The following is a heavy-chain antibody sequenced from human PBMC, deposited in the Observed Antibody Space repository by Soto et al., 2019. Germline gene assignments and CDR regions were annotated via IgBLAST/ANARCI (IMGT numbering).Heavy chain of an antibody. Sequence: GGSLRLSCAASGFTFSSYAMSWVRQAPGKGLEWVSTISGSGDSTYYADSVKGRFTISRDNSRNTLYLQMNSLRAEDTAVYYCAKALRYFDWLLRPWTSMDVWGQGTTVTVSS. CDR3: AKALRYFDWLLRPWTSMDV. CDR1: GFTFSSYA. V-gene: IGHV3-23*01. D-gene: IGHD3-9*01. CDR2: ISGSGDST. J-gene: IGHJ6*02.